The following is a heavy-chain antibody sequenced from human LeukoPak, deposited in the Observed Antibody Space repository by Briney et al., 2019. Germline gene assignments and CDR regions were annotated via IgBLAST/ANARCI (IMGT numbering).Heavy chain of an antibody. D-gene: IGHD2-15*01. Sequence: PGGSLRLSCAASGFTFSSYWMHWVRQAPGKGLEWVAVLSYDGSHKYYADSVKGRFTISRDNSKNTLYLQMNSLRAEDTAVYYCAKDFAVVGASSFDYWGQGTLVTVSS. J-gene: IGHJ4*02. CDR1: GFTFSSYW. V-gene: IGHV3-30*18. CDR3: AKDFAVVGASSFDY. CDR2: LSYDGSHK.